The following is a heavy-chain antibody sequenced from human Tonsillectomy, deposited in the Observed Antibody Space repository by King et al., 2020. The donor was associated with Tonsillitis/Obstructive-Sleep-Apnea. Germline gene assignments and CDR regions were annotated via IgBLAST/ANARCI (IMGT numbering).Heavy chain of an antibody. CDR1: GGSISSIIYY. D-gene: IGHD1-1*01. V-gene: IGHV4-39*01. J-gene: IGHJ6*02. Sequence: LQLQESGPGLVKPSETLSLTCTVSGGSISSIIYYWGWIRQPPGKGLEWIGSIYYTGSTYYNPSLKSRVTISVDTSNNQFSLKLRSVTAADTAVYYCARWGDNWNAYGMDVWGQGTTVTVSS. CDR3: ARWGDNWNAYGMDV. CDR2: IYYTGST.